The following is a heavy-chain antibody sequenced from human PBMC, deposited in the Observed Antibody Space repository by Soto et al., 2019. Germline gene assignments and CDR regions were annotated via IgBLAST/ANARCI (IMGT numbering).Heavy chain of an antibody. CDR2: IFASSTTI. Sequence: GGSLKLSCAASGFTFSTYARIWVRRAPGKGLEWVSYIFASSTTIYYADSVKGRFTVSRDNAQNSLFLLMNSLRVEDTAVYYCARDKDWAFDYWGQGTLVTVSS. V-gene: IGHV3-48*04. D-gene: IGHD3-9*01. J-gene: IGHJ4*02. CDR1: GFTFSTYA. CDR3: ARDKDWAFDY.